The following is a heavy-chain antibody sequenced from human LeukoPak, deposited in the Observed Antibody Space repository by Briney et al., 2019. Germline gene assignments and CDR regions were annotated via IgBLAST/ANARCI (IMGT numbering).Heavy chain of an antibody. CDR1: GFTFTSHS. Sequence: PGGSMRLSCAASGFTFTSHSMSWVRQAPGKGLEWVSAISSSGHVTFYADSVKGRFTVSRDQSQYTLFLHMSSLRADDTAVYHCAKHRLPVAGSPSKNPTAYFEDWGQGILVTVSS. CDR2: ISSSGHVT. J-gene: IGHJ4*02. V-gene: IGHV3-23*01. CDR3: AKHRLPVAGSPSKNPTAYFED. D-gene: IGHD6-19*01.